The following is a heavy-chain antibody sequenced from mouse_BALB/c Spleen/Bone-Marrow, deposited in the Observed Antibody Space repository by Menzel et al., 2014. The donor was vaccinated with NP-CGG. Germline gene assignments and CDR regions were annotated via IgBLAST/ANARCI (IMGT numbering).Heavy chain of an antibody. CDR1: GYAFSSYW. CDR3: ARGDGNYPFYAMDY. CDR2: IYPGDGDT. Sequence: VQLQGSGAELVRPGSSVKISCKASGYAFSSYWMNWVKQRPGQGLEWIGQIYPGDGDTNYNGKFKGKATLTADKSSSTAYMQLSSLTSEDSAVYFCARGDGNYPFYAMDYWGQGTSVTASS. D-gene: IGHD2-1*01. V-gene: IGHV1-80*01. J-gene: IGHJ4*01.